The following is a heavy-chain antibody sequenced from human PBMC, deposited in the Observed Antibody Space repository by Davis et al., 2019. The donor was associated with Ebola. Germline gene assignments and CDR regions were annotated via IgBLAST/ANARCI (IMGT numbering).Heavy chain of an antibody. CDR2: ISYDGSNK. J-gene: IGHJ4*02. CDR3: ARDKGGTYLFFDY. Sequence: GESLKISCVASGFTFSSYGMHWVRQAPGKGLEWVAVISYDGSNKYYSDSVKGRFTISRDNSKNTLYLQINSLRAEDTAVYYCARDKGGTYLFFDYWGQGTLVTVSS. CDR1: GFTFSSYG. D-gene: IGHD1-26*01. V-gene: IGHV3-30*03.